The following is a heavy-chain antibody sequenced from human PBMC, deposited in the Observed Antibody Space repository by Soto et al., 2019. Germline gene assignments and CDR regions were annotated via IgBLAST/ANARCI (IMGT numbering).Heavy chain of an antibody. CDR1: GFTFSNAW. Sequence: GGSLRLSCAASGFTFSNAWMSWVRQAPGKGLEWVGRIKSKTDGGTTDYAAPVKGRFTISRDDSKNTLYLQMNSLKTEDTAVYYCTTDLXPPSIAAAGNYYYGMDVWGRGTTVTVSS. CDR2: IKSKTDGGTT. CDR3: TTDLXPPSIAAAGNYYYGMDV. J-gene: IGHJ6*02. V-gene: IGHV3-15*01. D-gene: IGHD6-13*01.